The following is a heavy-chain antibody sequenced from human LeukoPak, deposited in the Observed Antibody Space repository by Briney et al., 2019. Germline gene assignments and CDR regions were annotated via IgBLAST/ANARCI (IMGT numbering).Heavy chain of an antibody. CDR3: LRDPTGAGDF. Sequence: GGSLRLSCSASGFTFSNYAMHWVRQTPGKRLEYVSAITSDGGTTYYADSLKGRFTISRDNSKNTLYLQMSSLRTEDTAVYYCLRDPTGAGDFWGQGTLVTVSS. V-gene: IGHV3-64D*09. CDR2: ITSDGGTT. CDR1: GFTFSNYA. J-gene: IGHJ4*02. D-gene: IGHD3-10*01.